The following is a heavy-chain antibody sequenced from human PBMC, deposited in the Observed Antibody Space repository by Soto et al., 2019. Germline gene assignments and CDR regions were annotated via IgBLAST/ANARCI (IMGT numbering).Heavy chain of an antibody. CDR2: ISYDGSNK. Sequence: QVQLVESGGGVVQPGRSLRLSCAASGFTFSSYAMHWVRQAPGKGREWVAVISYDGSNKYYADSVKGRFTISRDNSKNTLYLQMNSLRAEDTAVYYCARDLDYYGSGSYSRIPFDPWGQGTLVTVSS. D-gene: IGHD3-10*01. V-gene: IGHV3-30-3*01. J-gene: IGHJ5*02. CDR3: ARDLDYYGSGSYSRIPFDP. CDR1: GFTFSSYA.